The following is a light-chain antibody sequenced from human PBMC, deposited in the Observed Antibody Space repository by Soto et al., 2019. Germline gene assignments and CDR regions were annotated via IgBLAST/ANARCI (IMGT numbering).Light chain of an antibody. CDR3: SSYKNINTRACV. J-gene: IGLJ1*01. V-gene: IGLV2-14*01. CDR1: SGDIGSYNR. Sequence: QSVLTQPASVSGSPGQSITISCTGTSGDIGSYNRVSWYQQHPGKAPKLIIYEVTDRPSGVSNRFSGSKSGNTASLTISGLQAEDEAEYYCSSYKNINTRACVFGTGTKGTVL. CDR2: EVT.